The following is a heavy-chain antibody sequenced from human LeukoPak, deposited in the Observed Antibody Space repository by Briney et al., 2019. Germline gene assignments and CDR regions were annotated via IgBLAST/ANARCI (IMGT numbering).Heavy chain of an antibody. CDR3: ARGGGWLQFADY. Sequence: SETLSLTCAVYGGSFSGYYWSWIRQPPGKGLEWIGEINHSGSTNYNPSLKSRVTISVDTSKNQFSLKLSSVTAADTAVYYCARGGGWLQFADYWGQGTLVTVS. D-gene: IGHD5-24*01. CDR1: GGSFSGYY. J-gene: IGHJ4*02. V-gene: IGHV4-34*01. CDR2: INHSGST.